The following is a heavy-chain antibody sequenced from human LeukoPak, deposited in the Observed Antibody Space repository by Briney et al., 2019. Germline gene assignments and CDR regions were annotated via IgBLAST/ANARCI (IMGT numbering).Heavy chain of an antibody. CDR3: ARGRSVWSSGWYPGTSYYYYGMDV. V-gene: IGHV4-34*01. Sequence: SETLSLTCAVYGGSFSGYYWSWIRQPPGKGLEWIGEINHSGSTNYNPSLKSRVTISVDTSKNQFSLKLSSVTAADTAVYYCARGRSVWSSGWYPGTSYYYYGMDVWGQGTTVTVSS. CDR2: INHSGST. J-gene: IGHJ6*02. D-gene: IGHD6-19*01. CDR1: GGSFSGYY.